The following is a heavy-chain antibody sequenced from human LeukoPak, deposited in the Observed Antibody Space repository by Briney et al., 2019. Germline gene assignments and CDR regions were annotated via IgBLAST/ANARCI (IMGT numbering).Heavy chain of an antibody. J-gene: IGHJ4*02. CDR1: GFTFNNYP. Sequence: GGSLRLSCAASGFTFNNYPMGWVRQAPGKRLEWVSGISGSGGSTYYADSVKGRFTISRDNSKNTLYLQMNSLRAEDTAVYHCAKGGLQNDYWGQGTLVTVSS. V-gene: IGHV3-23*01. D-gene: IGHD4-11*01. CDR3: AKGGLQNDY. CDR2: ISGSGGST.